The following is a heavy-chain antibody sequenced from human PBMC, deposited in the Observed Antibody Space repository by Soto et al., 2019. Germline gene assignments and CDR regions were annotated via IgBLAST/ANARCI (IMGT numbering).Heavy chain of an antibody. V-gene: IGHV1-2*02. CDR2: INPNSGVT. Sequence: QVQLVQSGAEVKKPGASVKVSCKASGYTFTGYYMHWVRQAPGQGLEWMGWINPNSGVTNYAQKFQGRVTTTRYTSISTAYMELSRLRSVDTAVYYCASPKTPSSPYYYGMDVWGQGTTVTVSS. CDR1: GYTFTGYY. J-gene: IGHJ6*02. D-gene: IGHD6-13*01. CDR3: ASPKTPSSPYYYGMDV.